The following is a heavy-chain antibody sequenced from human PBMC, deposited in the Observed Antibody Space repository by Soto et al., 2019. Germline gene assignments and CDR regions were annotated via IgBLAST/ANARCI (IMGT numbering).Heavy chain of an antibody. CDR3: ARRHSSSSAFDP. J-gene: IGHJ5*02. CDR2: IDPSDSYT. D-gene: IGHD6-13*01. CDR1: GYSFTSYW. Sequence: PGESLKISCKGSGYSFTSYWISWVRQMPGKGLEWMGRIDPSDSYTNYSPSFQGHVTISADKSISTAYLQWSSLKASDTAMYYCARRHSSSSAFDPWAQGTLVTGSS. V-gene: IGHV5-10-1*01.